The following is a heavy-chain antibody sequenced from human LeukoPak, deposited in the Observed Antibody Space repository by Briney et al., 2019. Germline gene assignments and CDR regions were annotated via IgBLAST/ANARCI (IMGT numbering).Heavy chain of an antibody. Sequence: PSETLSFTCTVSGGSISYYYWRWLRQPPGKGLEWIGYIYYSGSTNYNPSLKSRVTISVDTSKNQFSLKLSSVTAADTAVYYCARKLVATGVYFDYWGQGTLVTVSS. CDR2: IYYSGST. CDR3: ARKLVATGVYFDY. J-gene: IGHJ4*02. CDR1: GGSISYYY. D-gene: IGHD5-12*01. V-gene: IGHV4-59*01.